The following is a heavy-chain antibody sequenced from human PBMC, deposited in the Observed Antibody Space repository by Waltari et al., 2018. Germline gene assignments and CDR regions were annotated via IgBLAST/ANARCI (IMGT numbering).Heavy chain of an antibody. D-gene: IGHD2-21*01. CDR2: IIPIFGTA. Sequence: QVQLVQSGAEVKKPGSSVKVSCKASGGTFSSYAISWVRQAPGQGLEWMGWIIPIFGTANYAQKFQGRVTMTTDESTSTAYMELSSLRSEDTAVYYCARSLAYCGGDCFPDAFDIWGQGTMVTVSS. V-gene: IGHV1-69*05. CDR1: GGTFSSYA. J-gene: IGHJ3*02. CDR3: ARSLAYCGGDCFPDAFDI.